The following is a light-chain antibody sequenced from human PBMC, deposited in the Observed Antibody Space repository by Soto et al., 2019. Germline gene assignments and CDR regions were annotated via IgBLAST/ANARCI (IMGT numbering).Light chain of an antibody. CDR3: VQLAHLPRT. J-gene: IGKJ1*01. CDR1: QSLVYSDGNTY. V-gene: IGKV2-24*01. Sequence: DVVMTQTPLSSPVTLGKPASISCRSSQSLVYSDGNTYLSWLQQRPGQPPRLLIYQISHRFSGGPDRRSGGGAGTAYSRKNSRGEPEDVVRYFCVQLAHLPRTLGQGTKLEIK. CDR2: QIS.